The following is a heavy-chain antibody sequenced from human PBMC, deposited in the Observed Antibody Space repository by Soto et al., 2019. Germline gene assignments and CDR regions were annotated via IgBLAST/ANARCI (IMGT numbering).Heavy chain of an antibody. Sequence: VASVKVSCKASGYTFTSYGISWVRQAPGQGLEWMGWISAYNGNTNYAQKLQGRVTMTTDTSTSTAYMELRSLRSDDTAVYYCARVSPTVTYYYYGMDVWGQGTTVTVSS. D-gene: IGHD4-17*01. J-gene: IGHJ6*02. V-gene: IGHV1-18*01. CDR3: ARVSPTVTYYYYGMDV. CDR1: GYTFTSYG. CDR2: ISAYNGNT.